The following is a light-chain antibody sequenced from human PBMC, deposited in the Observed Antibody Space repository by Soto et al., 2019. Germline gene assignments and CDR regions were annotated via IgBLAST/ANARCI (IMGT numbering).Light chain of an antibody. CDR1: QSISSY. Sequence: DIQMTQSPSSLSASVGDRVTITCRASQSISSYLNWYQQKPGKAPKLLIYAASSLQSGVPPRFSGSGSGTDFTLTISSLQPEDFATYYCQQIYSTPMTLGQGTKVDIK. CDR2: AAS. J-gene: IGKJ1*01. V-gene: IGKV1-39*01. CDR3: QQIYSTPMT.